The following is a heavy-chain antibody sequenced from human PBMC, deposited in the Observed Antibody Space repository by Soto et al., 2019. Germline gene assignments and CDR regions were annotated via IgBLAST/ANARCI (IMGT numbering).Heavy chain of an antibody. D-gene: IGHD2-15*01. V-gene: IGHV3-30*18. Sequence: QVQLVESGGGVVQPGRSLRLSCAASGITFSSYGMHWVRQAPGKGLEWVAVISSDGSDKYYADSVKGRFTISRDNSKNTLYLQMNSLRAEDTAVYYGAKDRGSGGGFYYYGMDVWGQGTRVTVSS. CDR2: ISSDGSDK. J-gene: IGHJ6*02. CDR1: GITFSSYG. CDR3: AKDRGSGGGFYYYGMDV.